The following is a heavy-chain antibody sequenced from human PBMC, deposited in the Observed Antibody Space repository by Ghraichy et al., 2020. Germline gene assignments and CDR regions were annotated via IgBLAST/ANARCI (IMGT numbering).Heavy chain of an antibody. D-gene: IGHD7-27*01. Sequence: FGPTLVKPTQTLTLTCTFSGFSLSTGRVGVGWIRQPPGKALEWLAVIYWDDDKRYSPSLKSRLTITKDTSKNQVVLTMTNMDPVDTATYYCAHRASHWGYTWFDPWGQGTLVTVSS. CDR3: AHRASHWGYTWFDP. CDR2: IYWDDDK. J-gene: IGHJ5*02. V-gene: IGHV2-5*02. CDR1: GFSLSTGRVG.